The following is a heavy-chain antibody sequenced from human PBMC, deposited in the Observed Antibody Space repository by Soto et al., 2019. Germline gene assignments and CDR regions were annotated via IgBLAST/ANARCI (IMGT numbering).Heavy chain of an antibody. J-gene: IGHJ3*02. D-gene: IGHD6-19*01. V-gene: IGHV3-21*01. CDR3: ARVGGSGWTDAFDI. CDR2: ISSSSSYI. CDR1: GFTFSSYS. Sequence: LRLSCAASGFTFSSYSMNWGRQAPGKGLEWVSSISSSSSYIYYADSVKGRFTISRDNAKNSLYLQMNSLRAEDTAVYYCARVGGSGWTDAFDIWGQGTMVTVSS.